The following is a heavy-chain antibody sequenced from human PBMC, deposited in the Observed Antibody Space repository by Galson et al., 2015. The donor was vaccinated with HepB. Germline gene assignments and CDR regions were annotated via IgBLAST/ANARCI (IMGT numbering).Heavy chain of an antibody. CDR3: ARGDYYYGMDV. CDR1: GYTFTGYY. V-gene: IGHV1-2*02. J-gene: IGHJ6*02. CDR2: INPNSGGT. Sequence: SVKVSCKASGYTFTGYYMHWVRQAPGQGLEWMGWINPNSGGTNHAQKFQGRVTMTRDTSISTAYMELSRLTSDDTAVYYCARGDYYYGMDVWGQGTTVTVSS.